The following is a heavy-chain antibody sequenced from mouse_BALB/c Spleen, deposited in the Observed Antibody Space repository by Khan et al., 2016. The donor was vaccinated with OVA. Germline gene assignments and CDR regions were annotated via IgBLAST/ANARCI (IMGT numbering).Heavy chain of an antibody. CDR3: AREATSCDVGYWYFDD. V-gene: IGHV9-3-1*01. CDR2: INTYTGEP. CDR1: GYTFTNYG. Sequence: QIQLVQSGPELKKPGETVKISCKASGYTFTNYGMTWVKQAPGKGLKWMGWINTYTGEPTYADDFKGRFAFSLETSASTAYLQINNLKNEDTATXFCAREATSCDVGYWYFDDWGAGTTVTVSS. D-gene: IGHD2-3*01. J-gene: IGHJ1*01.